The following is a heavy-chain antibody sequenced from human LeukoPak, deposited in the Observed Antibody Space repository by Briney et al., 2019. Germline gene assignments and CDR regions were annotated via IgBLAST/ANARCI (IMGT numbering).Heavy chain of an antibody. CDR1: GFTIDDYA. CDR3: ARGRYYAYVWGSYRYESWYFDL. V-gene: IGHV3-43D*04. D-gene: IGHD3-16*02. Sequence: QPGGSLRFSCAASGFTIDDYAMHWVRQAPGKGLEWVSLISCDGSSTYYADSVKGRFTISRDNTKNSLYLQMNSLRAEDTALYYFARGRYYAYVWGSYRYESWYFDLWGRGTLVTVSS. J-gene: IGHJ2*01. CDR2: ISCDGSST.